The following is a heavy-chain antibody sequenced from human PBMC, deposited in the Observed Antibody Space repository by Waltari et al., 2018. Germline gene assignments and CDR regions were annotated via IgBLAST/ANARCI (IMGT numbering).Heavy chain of an antibody. D-gene: IGHD6-19*01. V-gene: IGHV1-3*01. CDR1: GYTFTSYA. J-gene: IGHJ5*02. CDR2: INAGNGNT. Sequence: QVQLVQSGAEVKKPGASVKVSCKASGYTFTSYAMHWVRQAPRQRLEWMGWINAGNGNTKYSQKFQGRVTITRDTSASTAYMELSSLRSEDTAVYYCARGSSGWYNWFDPWGQGTLVTVSS. CDR3: ARGSSGWYNWFDP.